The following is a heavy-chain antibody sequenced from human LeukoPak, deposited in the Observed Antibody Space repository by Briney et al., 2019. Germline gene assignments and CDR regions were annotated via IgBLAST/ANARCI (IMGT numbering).Heavy chain of an antibody. D-gene: IGHD3-10*01. J-gene: IGHJ4*02. CDR2: ISNSGSYI. V-gene: IGHV3-21*01. CDR3: ARDGGSGSYSDY. Sequence: GGSLRLSCVASGFSFSTYAMNWVRRAPGKGLEWVSSISNSGSYIYYADSVKGRFTISRDNAKNSLYLQMNSLRAEDTAVYYCARDGGSGSYSDYWGQGTLVTVSS. CDR1: GFSFSTYA.